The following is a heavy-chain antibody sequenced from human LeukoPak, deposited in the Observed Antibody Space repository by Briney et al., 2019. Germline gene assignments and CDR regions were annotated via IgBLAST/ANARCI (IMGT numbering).Heavy chain of an antibody. Sequence: SQTLSLTCTVSGGSISSGSYYWSWIRQPAGKGLEWIGRIYTSRSTNYNPSLKSRVTISVDTSKNQFSLKLSSVTAADTAVYYCARAGSRGIGPVWGQGTMVTVSS. CDR3: ARAGSRGIGPV. D-gene: IGHD3-10*01. CDR2: IYTSRST. J-gene: IGHJ3*01. CDR1: GGSISSGSYY. V-gene: IGHV4-61*02.